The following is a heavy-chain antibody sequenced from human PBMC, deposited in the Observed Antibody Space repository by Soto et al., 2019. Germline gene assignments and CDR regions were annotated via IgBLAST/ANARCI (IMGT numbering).Heavy chain of an antibody. CDR3: ARVTGSKGYFDY. V-gene: IGHV4-38-2*01. Sequence: LSLTCAVSGYSIRSDYYWGWIRQPPGKGLEWIGSIYQSGTAYYNPSLKSRVTISVDTSKNEFSLKVSSVTAADTAVYYCARVTGSKGYFDYWGQGTLVTVPQ. CDR2: IYQSGTA. CDR1: GYSIRSDYY. D-gene: IGHD2-2*01. J-gene: IGHJ4*02.